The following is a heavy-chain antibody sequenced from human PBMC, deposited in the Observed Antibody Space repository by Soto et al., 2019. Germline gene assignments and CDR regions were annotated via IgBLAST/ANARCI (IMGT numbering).Heavy chain of an antibody. CDR3: AKGIDDSSGWPVYFDY. J-gene: IGHJ4*02. CDR1: GFTFSRYA. Sequence: GGSLRLSCAASGFTFSRYAMSWVRQAPGKGLEWVSAISGSGGSTYYADSVKGRFTISRDNSKNTLYLQMNSLRAEDTAVYYCAKGIDDSSGWPVYFDYWGQGTLVTVSS. CDR2: ISGSGGST. D-gene: IGHD6-19*01. V-gene: IGHV3-23*01.